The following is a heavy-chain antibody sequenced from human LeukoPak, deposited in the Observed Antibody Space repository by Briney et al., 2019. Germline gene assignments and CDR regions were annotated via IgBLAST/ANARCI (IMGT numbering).Heavy chain of an antibody. CDR3: ATEMMNDSSGYRRLRYFDY. CDR1: GYTFTSYA. V-gene: IGHV1-69*13. D-gene: IGHD3-22*01. J-gene: IGHJ4*02. CDR2: IIPIFGTA. Sequence: GASVKVSCKASGYTFTSYAMHWVRQAPGQRLEWMGGIIPIFGTANYAQKFQGRVTITADESTSTAYMELSSLRSEDTAVYYCATEMMNDSSGYRRLRYFDYWGQGTLVTVSS.